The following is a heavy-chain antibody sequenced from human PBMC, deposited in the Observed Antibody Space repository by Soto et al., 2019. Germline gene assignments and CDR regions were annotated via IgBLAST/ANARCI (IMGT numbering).Heavy chain of an antibody. CDR3: ARTGPGWYFDL. CDR2: ISGSGGNT. V-gene: IGHV3-23*01. Sequence: EVQLLESGGGLAQPGGSLRLSCAASAFTFSRNAMTWVRQAPGKGLEWVSAISGSGGNTYYADSVKGRFTISRDNSKNTLYLQMNSLRADDTALYYCARTGPGWYFDLWGRGTLVTVSS. J-gene: IGHJ2*01. CDR1: AFTFSRNA.